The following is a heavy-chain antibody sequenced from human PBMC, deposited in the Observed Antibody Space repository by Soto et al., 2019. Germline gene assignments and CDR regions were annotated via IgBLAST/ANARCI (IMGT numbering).Heavy chain of an antibody. Sequence: QVQLHQWGAGLLKPSETLSLTCGVYNGSFMGYYWTWVRQPPGKGLEWIGEINHFGSPNYNPSLKSRVAISIDTSKHQFSLSLRSLTAADTTVYYCASLNGGRFLDKGDYWGQGILVTVSS. D-gene: IGHD3-3*01. CDR1: NGSFMGYY. CDR3: ASLNGGRFLDKGDY. J-gene: IGHJ4*02. V-gene: IGHV4-34*01. CDR2: INHFGSP.